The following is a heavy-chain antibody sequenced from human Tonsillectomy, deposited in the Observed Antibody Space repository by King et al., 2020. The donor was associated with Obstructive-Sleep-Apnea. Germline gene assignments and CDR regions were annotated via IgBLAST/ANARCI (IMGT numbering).Heavy chain of an antibody. CDR3: AGESQPDYGLDY. CDR2: ITSSGGTT. V-gene: IGHV3-11*01. D-gene: IGHD4-17*01. CDR1: GFTFSDYD. J-gene: IGHJ4*02. Sequence: VQLVESGGGLVKPGGSLRLSCAASGFTFSDYDMSWIRQAPGQGLQWVSDITSSGGTTHYADSVRGRFTISRDNAKNSLYLQVDSLRAEDTAVYFCAGESQPDYGLDYWGRGTLVTVSS.